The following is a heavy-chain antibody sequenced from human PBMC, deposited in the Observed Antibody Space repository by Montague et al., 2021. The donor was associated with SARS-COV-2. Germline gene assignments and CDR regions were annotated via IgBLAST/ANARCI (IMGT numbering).Heavy chain of an antibody. D-gene: IGHD3-10*01. J-gene: IGHJ4*02. V-gene: IGHV4-39*01. Sequence: SETLSLTCTVSGGSISSSSYYWGWIRQPPGKGLEWIGSIFYSGSTAYNPSLKSRVTISVDTSKNQFSLKLGSVTAADTAVYYCASMVRAQVYYFDYWGQGTLVTVSS. CDR3: ASMVRAQVYYFDY. CDR2: IFYSGST. CDR1: GGSISSSSYY.